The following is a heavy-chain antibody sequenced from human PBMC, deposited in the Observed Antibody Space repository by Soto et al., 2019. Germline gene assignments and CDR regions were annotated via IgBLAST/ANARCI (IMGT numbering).Heavy chain of an antibody. CDR2: IIPIFGTA. D-gene: IGHD1-26*01. CDR3: AREAGVVGATHVPDAFDI. V-gene: IGHV1-69*06. J-gene: IGHJ3*02. CDR1: GGTFSSYA. Sequence: QVQLVQSGAEVKKPGSSVKVSCKASGGTFSSYAISWVRQAPGQGLEWMGGIIPIFGTANYAQKFQGRVTITADKSTSTAYMELSSLRSEDTAVYYCAREAGVVGATHVPDAFDIWGQGTMVTVSS.